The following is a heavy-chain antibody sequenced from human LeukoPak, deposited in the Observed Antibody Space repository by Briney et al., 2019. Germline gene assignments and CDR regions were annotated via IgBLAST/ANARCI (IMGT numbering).Heavy chain of an antibody. D-gene: IGHD6-13*01. Sequence: SETLSLTCTVSGGSISGYYWSWIRQPPGKGLEWIGEINHSGSTNYNPSLKSRVTISVDTSKNQFSLKLSSVTAADTAVYYCARGLDGTPFDYWGQGTLVTVSS. V-gene: IGHV4-34*01. J-gene: IGHJ4*02. CDR2: INHSGST. CDR3: ARGLDGTPFDY. CDR1: GGSISGYY.